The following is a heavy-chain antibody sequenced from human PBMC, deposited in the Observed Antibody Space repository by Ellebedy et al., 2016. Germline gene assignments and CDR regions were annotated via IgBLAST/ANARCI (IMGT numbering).Heavy chain of an antibody. Sequence: GGSLRLSCAASGFTFSSYSMNWVRQAPGKGLEWVSSISSSSSYIYYADSVKGRFTISRDNAKNSLYLQMNSLRAEDTAVYYCARDFDYGDYDSYAFDIWGQGTMVTVSS. V-gene: IGHV3-21*01. CDR2: ISSSSSYI. D-gene: IGHD4-17*01. CDR3: ARDFDYGDYDSYAFDI. J-gene: IGHJ3*02. CDR1: GFTFSSYS.